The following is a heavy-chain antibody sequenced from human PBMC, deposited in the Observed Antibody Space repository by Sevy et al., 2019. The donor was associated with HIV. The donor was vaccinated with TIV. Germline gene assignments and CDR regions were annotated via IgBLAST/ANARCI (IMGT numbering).Heavy chain of an antibody. J-gene: IGHJ4*02. CDR3: ARVAQDYYGSGSYYRGHFDY. CDR2: IIPIFGTA. CDR1: GGTFSSYA. Sequence: ASVKVSCKASGGTFSSYAISWVRQAPGQGLEWMGGIIPIFGTANYAQKFQGRVTITADESTSKAYMELSSLGSEETAVYYCARVAQDYYGSGSYYRGHFDYWGQGTLVTVSS. V-gene: IGHV1-69*13. D-gene: IGHD3-10*01.